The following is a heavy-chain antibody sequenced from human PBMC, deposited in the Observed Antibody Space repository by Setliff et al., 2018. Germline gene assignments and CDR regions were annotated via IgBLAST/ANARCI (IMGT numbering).Heavy chain of an antibody. D-gene: IGHD3-22*01. CDR3: ARARSGDYSDSTGYLDY. Sequence: KTSETLSLTCTVSGGSISSYYWSWIRQPPGKGLEWIGYIHISGSTNYNPSLKSRVTISVDTSKNQFSLKLSSVSAADTAVYYCARARSGDYSDSTGYLDYWGQGTLVTVSS. V-gene: IGHV4-4*08. CDR2: IHISGST. CDR1: GGSISSYY. J-gene: IGHJ4*02.